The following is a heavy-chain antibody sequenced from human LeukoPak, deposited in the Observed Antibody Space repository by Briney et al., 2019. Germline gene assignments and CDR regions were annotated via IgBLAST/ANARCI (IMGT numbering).Heavy chain of an antibody. J-gene: IGHJ4*02. V-gene: IGHV3-21*01. CDR1: GFTFSSYS. Sequence: PGGSLRLSCAASGFTFSSYSMNWVRQAPGKGLEWVSSISSSSSYIYYADSVKGRFTISRDNAKNSLYLQMNSLRAEDTAVYYCARGGDYYYGSGSYYSPYYFDYWGQGTLVTVSS. CDR3: ARGGDYYYGSGSYYSPYYFDY. CDR2: ISSSSSYI. D-gene: IGHD3-10*01.